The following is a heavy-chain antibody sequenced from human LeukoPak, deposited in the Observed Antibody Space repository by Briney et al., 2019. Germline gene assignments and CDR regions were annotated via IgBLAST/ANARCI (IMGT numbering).Heavy chain of an antibody. V-gene: IGHV4-31*03. J-gene: IGHJ4*02. CDR1: GGSISSGGYY. CDR3: ARDQILYGSGSYYKGSYFDY. Sequence: PSQTLSLTCTVSGGSISSGGYYWSWIRQHPGKGLEWIGYIYYSGSTYYNPSLKSRVTISVDTSKNQFSLKLSSVTAADTAVYYCARDQILYGSGSYYKGSYFDYWGQGTLVTVSS. D-gene: IGHD3-10*01. CDR2: IYYSGST.